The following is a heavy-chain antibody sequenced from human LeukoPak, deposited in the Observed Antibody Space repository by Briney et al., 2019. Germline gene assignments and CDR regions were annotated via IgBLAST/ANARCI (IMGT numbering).Heavy chain of an antibody. D-gene: IGHD3-3*01. Sequence: ASVKVSCKASGYTFTSYYMHGVRQAPGQGLEWMGIINPSGGSTSYAQKFQGRVTMTRDTSTSTVYMELSSLRSEETAVYYCARDRYDFWSGYYISYYFDYWGQGTLVTVSS. CDR3: ARDRYDFWSGYYISYYFDY. V-gene: IGHV1-46*01. CDR2: INPSGGST. J-gene: IGHJ4*02. CDR1: GYTFTSYY.